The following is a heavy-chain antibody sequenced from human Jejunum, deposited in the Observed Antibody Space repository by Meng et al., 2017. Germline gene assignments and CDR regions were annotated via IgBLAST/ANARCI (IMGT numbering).Heavy chain of an antibody. D-gene: IGHD3-22*01. J-gene: IGHJ5*02. V-gene: IGHV4-39*01. CDR1: GGSISTSRYY. CDR3: ARSPQYYDSSGFAFDP. Sequence: QLQLQESGPGLVKPSETLSLTCTVSGGSISTSRYYCGWIRQAPGKGLEWIGNIYYSGSTYYNSSLKSRVTISVDTSKNQFSLTLSAVTAADTAVYYCARSPQYYDSSGFAFDPWGQGTLVTVSS. CDR2: IYYSGST.